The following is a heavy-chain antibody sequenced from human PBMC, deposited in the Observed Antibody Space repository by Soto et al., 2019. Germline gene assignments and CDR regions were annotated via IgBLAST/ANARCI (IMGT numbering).Heavy chain of an antibody. Sequence: QVRLVQSGAEVKKPGASVKVSCKASGYTFTSYGISWVRQAPGQGLEWMGWISAYNGNTNYAQKLQGRVTMTTDTSTSTAYMELRSLRSDDTAVYYCARDQSVGVTTGNYYYGMDVWGQGTTVTVSS. CDR2: ISAYNGNT. CDR3: ARDQSVGVTTGNYYYGMDV. D-gene: IGHD2-21*02. V-gene: IGHV1-18*01. CDR1: GYTFTSYG. J-gene: IGHJ6*02.